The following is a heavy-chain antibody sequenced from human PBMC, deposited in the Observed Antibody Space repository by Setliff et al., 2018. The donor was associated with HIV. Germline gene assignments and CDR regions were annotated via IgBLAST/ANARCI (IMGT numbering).Heavy chain of an antibody. CDR2: IYYSGST. Sequence: SETLSLTCTVSGGSISSYYWSWIRQPPGKGLEWIGNIYYSGSTNYNPSLKSRVTISLDTSKKHFSLDLYSVTAADTAVYYCARDHNSGTLHAFDLWGQGTKVTVS. V-gene: IGHV4-59*01. CDR3: ARDHNSGTLHAFDL. CDR1: GGSISSYY. J-gene: IGHJ3*01. D-gene: IGHD1-26*01.